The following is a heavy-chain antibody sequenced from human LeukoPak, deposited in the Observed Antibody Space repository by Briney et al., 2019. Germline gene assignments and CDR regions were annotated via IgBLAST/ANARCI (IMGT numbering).Heavy chain of an antibody. Sequence: ASVKVSCKASGYTFTGYYMHWVRQAPGQGLEWMGIINPSGGSTSYAQKFQGRVTMTRDMSTSTVYMELSSLRSEDTAVYYCARDIGIHRPGRGTPSYWGQGTLVTVSS. J-gene: IGHJ4*02. V-gene: IGHV1-46*01. CDR1: GYTFTGYY. CDR3: ARDIGIHRPGRGTPSY. D-gene: IGHD2-8*02. CDR2: INPSGGST.